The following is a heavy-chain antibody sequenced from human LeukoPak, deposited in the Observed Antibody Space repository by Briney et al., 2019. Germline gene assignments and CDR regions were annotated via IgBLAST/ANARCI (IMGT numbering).Heavy chain of an antibody. V-gene: IGHV3-7*01. J-gene: IGHJ4*02. Sequence: AGGSLRLSCAASGFTFSSYAMSWVRQAPGKGLERVGTISPDGSEKYYVDSVKGRFTISRDNAKTSLYLQLNSLRADDTALYFCARGIVVVAGASDHFDYWGQGTLITVSS. CDR1: GFTFSSYA. CDR2: ISPDGSEK. D-gene: IGHD2-15*01. CDR3: ARGIVVVAGASDHFDY.